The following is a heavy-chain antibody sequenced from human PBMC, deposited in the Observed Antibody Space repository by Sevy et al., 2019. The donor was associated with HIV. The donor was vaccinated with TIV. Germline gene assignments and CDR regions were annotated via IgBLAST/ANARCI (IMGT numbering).Heavy chain of an antibody. CDR2: FSFGCGKI. CDR3: AREGCSEPHDY. D-gene: IGHD3-10*02. CDR1: GFTFSSYA. V-gene: IGHV3-23*01. Sequence: GGSLRLSCAASGFTFSSYAMSWVRQAPGKGLEWVSTFSFGCGKINYADSVKGRFTISSDNSKNTLYLQMHSLRAEDTSVYYCAREGCSEPHDYWGQGTLVTVSS. J-gene: IGHJ4*02.